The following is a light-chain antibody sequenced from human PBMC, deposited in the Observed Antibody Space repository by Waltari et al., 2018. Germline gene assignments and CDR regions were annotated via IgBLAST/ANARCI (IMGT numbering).Light chain of an antibody. V-gene: IGKV3-11*01. CDR3: HQRSSWTAHT. J-gene: IGKJ2*01. CDR2: DAS. Sequence: DIVLTQSPATLSLSLGETATLSCRASQSVSTFLDWYQQKPGQAPRLLIYDASNRSTGIPDRFRGGRAGAAVTLTISSLEPDDDAVDYCHQRSSWTAHTFGQGTRLEIK. CDR1: QSVSTF.